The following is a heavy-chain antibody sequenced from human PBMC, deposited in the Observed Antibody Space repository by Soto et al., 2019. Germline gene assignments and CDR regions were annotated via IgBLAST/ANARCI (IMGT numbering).Heavy chain of an antibody. D-gene: IGHD2-2*01. CDR2: MSDSGSKT. CDR3: VKKKGVRDADLQYVFDS. J-gene: IGHJ4*02. V-gene: IGHV3-23*01. CDR1: GFAFSTHA. Sequence: PGGSLRLSCVASGFAFSTHAMNWVRQIPGKGLEWVASMSDSGSKTYYADSVRGRVTIYRDNSMNTVSLQMNNLRAEDTAVYYCVKKKGVRDADLQYVFDSWGQGSLVTVSS.